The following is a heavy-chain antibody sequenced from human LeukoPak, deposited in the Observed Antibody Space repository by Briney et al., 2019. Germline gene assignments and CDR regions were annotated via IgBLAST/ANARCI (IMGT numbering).Heavy chain of an antibody. D-gene: IGHD6-13*01. V-gene: IGHV4-4*07. CDR1: GGSISSYC. CDR2: IYTSGST. CDR3: ARTRPGYSSSWYDLDY. Sequence: SETLSLTCTVSGGSISSYCWSWIRQPAGKGLEWIGRIYTSGSTNYNPSLKSRVTMSVDTSKNQFSLKLSSVTAADTAVYYCARTRPGYSSSWYDLDYWGQGTLVTVSS. J-gene: IGHJ4*02.